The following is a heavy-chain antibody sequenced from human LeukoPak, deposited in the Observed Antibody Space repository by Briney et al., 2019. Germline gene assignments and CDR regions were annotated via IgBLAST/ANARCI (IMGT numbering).Heavy chain of an antibody. Sequence: PGGSLRLSCAVSGITLSNYGMSWVRQAPGKGLEWFACISDSGGRTKYADSVKGRYTLSRDNSKNKLYLQMTSLRAEATAVYFCAKRGVVIRVILVGFHKEAYYFDSWGQGALVTVSS. CDR3: AKRGVVIRVILVGFHKEAYYFDS. V-gene: IGHV3-23*01. D-gene: IGHD3-22*01. J-gene: IGHJ4*02. CDR1: GITLSNYG. CDR2: ISDSGGRT.